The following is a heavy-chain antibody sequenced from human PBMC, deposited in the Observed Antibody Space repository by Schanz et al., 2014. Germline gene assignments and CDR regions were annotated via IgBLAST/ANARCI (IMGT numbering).Heavy chain of an antibody. CDR3: AGDGVDTAAGGNY. CDR2: IIPILGIA. J-gene: IGHJ4*02. V-gene: IGHV1-69*08. CDR1: GGTFSSYT. D-gene: IGHD6-13*01. Sequence: QVQLVQSEAEVKKPGSSVKVSCKASGGTFSSYTISWVRQAPGQGLEWMGRIIPILGIANYAQNFQGRVTITADKSTSTAYMELSSRRSEDAAVYYCAGDGVDTAAGGNYWGQGTLXTVSS.